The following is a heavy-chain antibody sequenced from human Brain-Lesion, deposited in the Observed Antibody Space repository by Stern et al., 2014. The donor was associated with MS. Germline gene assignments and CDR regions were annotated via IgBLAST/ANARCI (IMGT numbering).Heavy chain of an antibody. J-gene: IGHJ4*02. V-gene: IGHV1-24*01. Sequence: QVQLVESGAEVKKPGASVKVSCKVSGYTLTELSMHWVRQAPRKGLEWMGGFDTEDGETIGAQKFQGRVTMPEDTSTDTAYMELSSLRSEDTAVYYCATLSPGAGGNYYRHFDYWGQGTLVTVSS. CDR1: GYTLTELS. CDR2: FDTEDGET. CDR3: ATLSPGAGGNYYRHFDY. D-gene: IGHD1-26*01.